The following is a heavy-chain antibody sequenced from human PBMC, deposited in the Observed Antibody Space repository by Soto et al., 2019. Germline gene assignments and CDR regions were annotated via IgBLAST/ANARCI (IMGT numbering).Heavy chain of an antibody. CDR2: ISYDGSNK. Sequence: QVQLVESGGGVVQPGRSLRLSCAASAFTFSSYGMHWVRQAPGKGLEWVAVISYDGSNKYYADSVKGRFTISRDNSKNTLYLQMNSLGAEDTAVYYCAKEPRYQLLPFYYFDHWGQGTLVTVSS. D-gene: IGHD2-2*01. J-gene: IGHJ4*02. CDR1: AFTFSSYG. V-gene: IGHV3-30*18. CDR3: AKEPRYQLLPFYYFDH.